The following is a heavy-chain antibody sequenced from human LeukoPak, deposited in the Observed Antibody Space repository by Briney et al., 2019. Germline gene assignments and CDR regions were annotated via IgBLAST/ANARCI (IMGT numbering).Heavy chain of an antibody. V-gene: IGHV3-30*02. D-gene: IGHD2/OR15-2a*01. CDR3: ARDGGSGSFYRYFRH. J-gene: IGHJ1*01. Sequence: PGGSLRLSCEGSGSTFSSYGIHWARQAPGKGLEWVAFIHYSGLKTNYGDSVKGRFTISRDNSEKTVYLQMNSVSPEDTAVYYCARDGGSGSFYRYFRHWGQGALVIVSS. CDR1: GSTFSSYG. CDR2: IHYSGLKT.